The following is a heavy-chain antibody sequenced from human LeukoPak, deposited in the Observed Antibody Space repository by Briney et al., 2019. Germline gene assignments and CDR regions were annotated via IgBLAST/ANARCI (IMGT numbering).Heavy chain of an antibody. V-gene: IGHV4-39*01. CDR2: IYDGGST. CDR3: ATHRRPGSGGYENAFEA. CDR1: GASIGSTTYY. D-gene: IGHD5-12*01. Sequence: TSETLSHTCTVSGASIGSTTYYWDGFRQPPGKGLEWIGNIYDGGSTHYNPSLKSRLTMSVDTSKNHFSLRLNSVTAADTAIYYCATHRRPGSGGYENAFEASGHGTMVTVSS. J-gene: IGHJ3*01.